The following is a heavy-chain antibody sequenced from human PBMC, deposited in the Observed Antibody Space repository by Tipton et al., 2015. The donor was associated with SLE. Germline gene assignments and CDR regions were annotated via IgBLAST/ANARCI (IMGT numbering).Heavy chain of an antibody. CDR3: ATQWELGY. D-gene: IGHD1-26*01. CDR2: ISSSSSTI. Sequence: SLRLSCAASGFTFSSYSMNWVRQAPGKGLEWVSYISSSSSTIYYADSVKGRFTISRDNAKNSLYLQMNSLRAEDTAVYYCATQWELGYWGQGTLVTVSS. J-gene: IGHJ4*02. CDR1: GFTFSSYS. V-gene: IGHV3-48*01.